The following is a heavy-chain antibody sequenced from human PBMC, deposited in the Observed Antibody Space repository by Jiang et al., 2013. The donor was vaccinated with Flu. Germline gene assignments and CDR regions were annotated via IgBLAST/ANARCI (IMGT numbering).Heavy chain of an antibody. CDR2: IYYSGST. D-gene: IGHD6-13*01. CDR1: GGSISSYY. J-gene: IGHJ3*02. V-gene: IGHV4-59*01. Sequence: LLKPSETLSLTCTVSGGSISSYYWSWIRQPPGKGLEWIGYIYYSGSTNYNPSLKSRVTISVDTSKNQFSLKLSSVTAADTAVYYCARAGVAAAGPDAFDIWGQGTMVTVSS. CDR3: ARAGVAAAGPDAFDI.